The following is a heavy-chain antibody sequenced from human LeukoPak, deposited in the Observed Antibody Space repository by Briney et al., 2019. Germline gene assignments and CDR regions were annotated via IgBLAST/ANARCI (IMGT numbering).Heavy chain of an antibody. CDR3: AREGIAVAADYFDY. V-gene: IGHV3-21*01. J-gene: IGHJ4*02. CDR2: ISSSSSYI. Sequence: SGGSLRLSCAASGFTFSSYSMNWVRQAPGKGLEWVSSISSSSSYIYYADSVKGRFTISRDNAKNPLYLQMNSLRAEDTAVYYCAREGIAVAADYFDYWGQGTLVTVSS. CDR1: GFTFSSYS. D-gene: IGHD6-19*01.